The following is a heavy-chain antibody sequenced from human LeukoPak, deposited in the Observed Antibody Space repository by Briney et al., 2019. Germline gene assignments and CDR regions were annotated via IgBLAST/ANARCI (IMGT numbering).Heavy chain of an antibody. CDR1: GFTFSSYA. Sequence: GRSLRLSCAASGFTFSSYAMHWVRQAPGKGLEWVAVISYDGSNKYYADSVKGRFTISRDNSKNTLYLQMNSLRAEDTAVYYCAKSPGYSRRLIDYWGQGSLVSVSS. CDR3: AKSPGYSRRLIDY. D-gene: IGHD6-13*01. J-gene: IGHJ4*02. CDR2: ISYDGSNK. V-gene: IGHV3-30-3*02.